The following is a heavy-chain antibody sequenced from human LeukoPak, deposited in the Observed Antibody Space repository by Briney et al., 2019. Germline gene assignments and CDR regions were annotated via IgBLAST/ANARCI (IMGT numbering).Heavy chain of an antibody. J-gene: IGHJ4*02. CDR1: GFTFSSYG. CDR2: ISYDGSNK. CDR3: AKDLPNFFDS. Sequence: GGSLRLSCAASGFTFSSYGMHWVRQAPGKGLEWVAVISYDGSNKYYADSVKGRFTISRDNSKNTLYLQMSSLGAEDTAMYYCAKDLPNFFDSWGQGTLVTVSS. V-gene: IGHV3-30*18.